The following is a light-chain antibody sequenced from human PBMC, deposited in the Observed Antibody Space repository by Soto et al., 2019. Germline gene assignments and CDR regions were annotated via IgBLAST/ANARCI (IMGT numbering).Light chain of an antibody. V-gene: IGKV2D-29*02. CDR3: MQSKQLPPT. CDR1: QSLLHITGETF. Sequence: DVVMTQTPLSLSVAPGQPASISCKSSQSLLHITGETFLFWYLQKPGQSPQLLIYEVSTRVTGVRDRFSGSGSRKDYTLEVSRVETDDVGIYYCMQSKQLPPTVDQG. CDR2: EVS. J-gene: IGKJ1*01.